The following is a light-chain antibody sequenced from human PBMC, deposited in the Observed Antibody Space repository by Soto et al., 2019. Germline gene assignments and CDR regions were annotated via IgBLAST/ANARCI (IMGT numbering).Light chain of an antibody. CDR3: QQRSRWPLT. J-gene: IGKJ4*01. Sequence: EIVLTQSPATLSLSPGERVTLSCRASQTLGNSLAWYQQKPGQPPRLLIYDAYARATGIPARFSGSGSGTDFTLTISSLETEDFGIYYCQQRSRWPLTFGGGTKVDIK. CDR1: QTLGNS. CDR2: DAY. V-gene: IGKV3-11*01.